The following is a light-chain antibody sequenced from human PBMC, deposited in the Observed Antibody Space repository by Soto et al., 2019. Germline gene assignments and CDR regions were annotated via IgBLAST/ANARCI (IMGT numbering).Light chain of an antibody. V-gene: IGKV1-8*01. CDR1: QGISSY. J-gene: IGKJ1*01. CDR2: DAS. CDR3: QQYTSYSRA. Sequence: AIRMTQSPSSFSASTGDRVTITCRASQGISSYLAWYQQKPGKVPKLLIYDASNLGSGVPSRFSGSGSGTDFTLTISGLQPDDFTTYYCQQYTSYSRAFGQGTKVDIK.